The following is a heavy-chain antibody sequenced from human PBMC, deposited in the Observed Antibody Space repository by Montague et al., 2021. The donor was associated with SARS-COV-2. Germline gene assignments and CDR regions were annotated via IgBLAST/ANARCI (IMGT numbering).Heavy chain of an antibody. CDR3: ARGHLSVSMIVVVFTSASYYFDY. CDR2: IKQSGST. D-gene: IGHD3-22*01. CDR1: GGSFGDDH. Sequence: SETLSLTCGVYGGSFGDDHWSWIRQHPGKGLEWIGDIKQSGSTNYNPSLKSRVTISVDTSRNQFSLKLTSVTAADTAVYFCARGHLSVSMIVVVFTSASYYFDYWGQGALVTVSS. J-gene: IGHJ4*02. V-gene: IGHV4-34*01.